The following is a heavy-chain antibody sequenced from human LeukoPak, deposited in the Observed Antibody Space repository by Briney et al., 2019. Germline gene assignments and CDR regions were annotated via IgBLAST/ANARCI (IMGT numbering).Heavy chain of an antibody. Sequence: GGSLRLSCAAPGFTFSNYGVHWVRQAPGKGLEWVAFIRYDGSNKYYADSVKGRFTISRDNSKNTLYLQMDSLRAEDTALYYCAKPLAGYSSAFDYWGQGTLVTVSS. CDR1: GFTFSNYG. CDR2: IRYDGSNK. CDR3: AKPLAGYSSAFDY. D-gene: IGHD5-18*01. V-gene: IGHV3-30*02. J-gene: IGHJ4*02.